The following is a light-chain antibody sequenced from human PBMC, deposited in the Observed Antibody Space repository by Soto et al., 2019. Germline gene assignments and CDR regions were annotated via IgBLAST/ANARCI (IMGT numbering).Light chain of an antibody. Sequence: ETVMTQSPATLSVSPGERATLSCRASQTIANNLAWYQQIPGQAPRLLIYGASTRATGIPARFSGSGSGTEFTLTISRLQSEDFAVYYCQQYNNWPPYTFGQGTKLEIK. CDR1: QTIANN. CDR2: GAS. CDR3: QQYNNWPPYT. J-gene: IGKJ2*01. V-gene: IGKV3-15*01.